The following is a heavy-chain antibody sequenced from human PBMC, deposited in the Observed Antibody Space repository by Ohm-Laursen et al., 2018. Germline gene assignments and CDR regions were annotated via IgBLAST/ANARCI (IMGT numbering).Heavy chain of an antibody. Sequence: SLRLSCAAFGFTFSSYAMSWVRQAPGKGVEWVSAISGSGGSTYYADSVKGRFTISRDKSKNTLYLQMNSLRAEDTAVYYCAKGRYSSSWNSPYYFDYWGQGTLVTVSS. CDR3: AKGRYSSSWNSPYYFDY. J-gene: IGHJ4*02. CDR1: GFTFSSYA. V-gene: IGHV3-23*01. CDR2: ISGSGGST. D-gene: IGHD6-13*01.